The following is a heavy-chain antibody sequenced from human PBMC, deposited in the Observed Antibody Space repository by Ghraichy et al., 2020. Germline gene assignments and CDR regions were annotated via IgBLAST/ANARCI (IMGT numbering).Heavy chain of an antibody. V-gene: IGHV1-18*01. Sequence: ASVKVSCKASGYTFTSYGISWVRQAPGQGLEWMGWISAYNGDTNYAQKLQGRVTMTTDTSTSTAYMELRSLRSDDTAVYYCARFYCSSTSCYGTPEDYWGQGTLVTVSS. J-gene: IGHJ4*02. D-gene: IGHD2-2*01. CDR1: GYTFTSYG. CDR3: ARFYCSSTSCYGTPEDY. CDR2: ISAYNGDT.